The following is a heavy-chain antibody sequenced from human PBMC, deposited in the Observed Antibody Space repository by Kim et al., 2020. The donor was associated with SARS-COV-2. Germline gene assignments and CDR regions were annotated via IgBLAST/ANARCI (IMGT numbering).Heavy chain of an antibody. CDR1: GFTFSSYS. CDR2: ISIGSSTI. J-gene: IGHJ4*02. V-gene: IGHV3-48*02. D-gene: IGHD3-9*01. CDR3: ARGYDILTGFYNDFDY. Sequence: GGSLRLSCAASGFTFSSYSMNWVRQAPGKGLEWVSYISIGSSTIYYADSVKGRFTISRDNAKNSLYLQMNSLRDEDTAVYYCARGYDILTGFYNDFDYWGQGTLVTVSS.